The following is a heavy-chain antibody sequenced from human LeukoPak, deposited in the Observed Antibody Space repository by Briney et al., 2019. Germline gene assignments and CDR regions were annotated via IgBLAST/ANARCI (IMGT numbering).Heavy chain of an antibody. CDR2: ISYDGSNK. CDR1: GFTFSNYA. D-gene: IGHD6-13*01. V-gene: IGHV3-30-3*01. J-gene: IGHJ4*02. CDR3: ARVSNWYSPFDS. Sequence: GGSLRLSCAASGFTFSNYAMHWVCQAPGKGLEWVTVISYDGSNKYYADSARGRFTLSRDNSKNTLYLQMNSLRTEDTAVYYCARVSNWYSPFDSWGQGTLVTVSS.